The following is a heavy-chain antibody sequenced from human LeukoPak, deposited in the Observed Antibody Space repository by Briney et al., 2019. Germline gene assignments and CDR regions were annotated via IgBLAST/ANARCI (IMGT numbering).Heavy chain of an antibody. J-gene: IGHJ4*02. D-gene: IGHD3-16*01. V-gene: IGHV3-66*02. CDR1: GFTVSNNY. CDR3: AGRRVLDASFDY. CDR2: IYSGDNT. Sequence: GGSLRLSCAASGFTVSNNYMSLVRQAPGKGLEWVSVIYSGDNTYYVESVKGRFTISRDNSKNTLFLQMNRLRAEDTAVYYCAGRRVLDASFDYWGQGTLVTVSS.